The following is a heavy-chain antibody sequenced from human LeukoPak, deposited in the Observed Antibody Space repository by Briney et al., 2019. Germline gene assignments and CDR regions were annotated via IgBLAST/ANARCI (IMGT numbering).Heavy chain of an antibody. Sequence: SEALSLTCTVSGGSISSRNWWSWVRQPPEKGLEWIGEIYHSGSTNYNPSLKSRVTMSVDKSKNQFSLKLSSVTAADTAVYYCARSQVVVVPAATENDFDIWGQGTMVTVSS. V-gene: IGHV4-4*02. D-gene: IGHD2-2*01. CDR1: GGSISSRNW. CDR2: IYHSGST. CDR3: ARSQVVVVPAATENDFDI. J-gene: IGHJ3*02.